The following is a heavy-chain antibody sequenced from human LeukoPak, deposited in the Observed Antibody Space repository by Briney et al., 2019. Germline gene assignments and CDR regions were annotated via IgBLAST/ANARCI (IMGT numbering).Heavy chain of an antibody. CDR2: IYYSGST. V-gene: IGHV4-59*11. J-gene: IGHJ6*03. CDR1: GGSISSHY. CDR3: ARVIDYYDSSGYYYYYYYMDV. Sequence: SETLSLTCTVSGGSISSHYWSWIRQPPGKGLEWIGYIYYSGSTNYSPSLKSRVTISVDTSKNQFSLKLSSVTAADTAVYYCARVIDYYDSSGYYYYYYYMDVWGKGTTVTVSS. D-gene: IGHD3-22*01.